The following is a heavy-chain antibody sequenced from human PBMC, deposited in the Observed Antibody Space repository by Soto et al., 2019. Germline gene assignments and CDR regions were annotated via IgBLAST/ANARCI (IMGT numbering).Heavy chain of an antibody. Sequence: GGSLRLSCAASGFTFSSYAMSWVRQAPGKGLEWVSAISGSGGSTYYADSVKGRFTISRDNSKNTLYLQMNSLRAEDTAVYYCAKDEKATYYDVWSGYYWGPYGMDVWGQGSTVTVSS. V-gene: IGHV3-23*01. J-gene: IGHJ6*02. CDR3: AKDEKATYYDVWSGYYWGPYGMDV. CDR2: ISGSGGST. D-gene: IGHD3-3*01. CDR1: GFTFSSYA.